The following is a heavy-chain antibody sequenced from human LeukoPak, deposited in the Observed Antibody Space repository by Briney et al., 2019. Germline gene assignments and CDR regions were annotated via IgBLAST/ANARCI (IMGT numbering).Heavy chain of an antibody. CDR3: ARGLRKSIAAAVVY. D-gene: IGHD6-13*01. CDR1: GFTFSSYA. Sequence: GRSLRLSCAASGFTFSSYAMHWVRQAPGKGLEWVAVISYDGSNKYHADSVKGRFTISRDNSKNTLYLQMNSLRAEDTAVYYCARGLRKSIAAAVVYWGQGTLVTVSS. CDR2: ISYDGSNK. J-gene: IGHJ4*02. V-gene: IGHV3-30*04.